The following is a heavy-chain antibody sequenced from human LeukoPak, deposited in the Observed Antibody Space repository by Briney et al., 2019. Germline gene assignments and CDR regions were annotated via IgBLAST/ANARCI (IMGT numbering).Heavy chain of an antibody. V-gene: IGHV3-33*01. J-gene: IGHJ4*02. Sequence: PGGSLRLSCAASGFTFSSYGMHWVRQAPGKGLEWVAVIWYDGSNKYYADSVKGRFTISGDNSKNTLYLQMNSLRAEDTAVYYCARGDCGDYLSQFDYWGQGTLVTVSS. CDR1: GFTFSSYG. CDR3: ARGDCGDYLSQFDY. CDR2: IWYDGSNK. D-gene: IGHD4-17*01.